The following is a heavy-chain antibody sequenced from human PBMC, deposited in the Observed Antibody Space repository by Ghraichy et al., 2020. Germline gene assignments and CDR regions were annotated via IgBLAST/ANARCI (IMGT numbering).Heavy chain of an antibody. CDR3: ARDCEMATTTYYYYYGMDV. Sequence: GGSLRLSCAASGFTFSSYGMHWVRQAPGKGLEWVAVIWYDGSNKYYADSVKGRFTISRDNSKNTLYLQMNSLRAEDTAVYYCARDCEMATTTYYYYYGMDVWGQGTTVTVSS. J-gene: IGHJ6*02. CDR2: IWYDGSNK. D-gene: IGHD5-24*01. CDR1: GFTFSSYG. V-gene: IGHV3-33*08.